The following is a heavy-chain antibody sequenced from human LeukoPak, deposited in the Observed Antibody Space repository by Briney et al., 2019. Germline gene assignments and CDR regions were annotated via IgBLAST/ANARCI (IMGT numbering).Heavy chain of an antibody. V-gene: IGHV3-30*02. CDR3: AKGSKEVLFTRDHYMDV. Sequence: GGSLRLSCAASGFTFSSYSMNWVRQAPGKGLEWVTFIRYDGSNKYYADSVKGRFTISRDNSKNTLYLQMNSLRAEDTAVYYCAKGSKEVLFTRDHYMDVWGKGTTVTISS. CDR2: IRYDGSNK. J-gene: IGHJ6*03. CDR1: GFTFSSYS. D-gene: IGHD3-3*01.